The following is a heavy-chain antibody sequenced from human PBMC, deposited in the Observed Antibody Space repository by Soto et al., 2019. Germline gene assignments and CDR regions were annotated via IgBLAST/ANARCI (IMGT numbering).Heavy chain of an antibody. Sequence: GGSLRLSCAASGFTFSSYAMSWVRQAPGKGLEWVSAISGSGGSTYYADSVKGRFTISRDNSKNTLYLQMNSLRAEDTAVYYCARLPPSDDYGDYLDYWGQGTRVTVSS. D-gene: IGHD4-17*01. CDR3: ARLPPSDDYGDYLDY. V-gene: IGHV3-23*01. CDR2: ISGSGGST. CDR1: GFTFSSYA. J-gene: IGHJ4*02.